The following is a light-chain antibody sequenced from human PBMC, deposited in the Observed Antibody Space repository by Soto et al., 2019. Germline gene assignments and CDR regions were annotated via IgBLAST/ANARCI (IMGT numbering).Light chain of an antibody. CDR3: QHYNSYSEA. V-gene: IGKV1-5*03. CDR2: KAS. Sequence: DIQMTHSPPPLSASVGDRVTITCRASQTISSWLAWYQQKPGKAPKLLIYKASTLKSGAPSRFSGSGSGTEFTLTISSLQPDDFATYYCQHYNSYSEAFGQGTKVDIK. J-gene: IGKJ1*01. CDR1: QTISSW.